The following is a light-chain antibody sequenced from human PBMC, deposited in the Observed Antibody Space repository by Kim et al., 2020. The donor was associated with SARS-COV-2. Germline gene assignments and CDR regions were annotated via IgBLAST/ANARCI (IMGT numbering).Light chain of an antibody. CDR1: QDIASA. Sequence: SASVGDRVTITCRASQDIASALAWYQQKPGKSPKLLLYGASNLEDGVPSRFSGSGSGTDFTLTISTLQPEDFATYFCQQFNSPFTFGPGTKVDIK. CDR2: GAS. CDR3: QQFNSPFT. V-gene: IGKV1-13*02. J-gene: IGKJ3*01.